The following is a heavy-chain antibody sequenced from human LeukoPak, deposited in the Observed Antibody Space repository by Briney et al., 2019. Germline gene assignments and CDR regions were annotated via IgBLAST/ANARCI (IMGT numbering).Heavy chain of an antibody. Sequence: SVKVSCKASGYTFTGYYMHWVRQAPGQGLEWMGGIIPIFGTANYAQKFQGRVTITADESTSTAYMELSSLRSEDTAVYYCARGVTMVRGVVPDWGQGTLVTVSS. CDR3: ARGVTMVRGVVPD. CDR1: GYTFTGYY. D-gene: IGHD3-10*01. V-gene: IGHV1-69*13. J-gene: IGHJ4*02. CDR2: IIPIFGTA.